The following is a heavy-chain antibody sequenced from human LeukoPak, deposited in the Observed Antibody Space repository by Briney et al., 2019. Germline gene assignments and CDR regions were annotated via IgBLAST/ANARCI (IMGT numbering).Heavy chain of an antibody. CDR2: INPTGGST. V-gene: IGHV1-46*01. D-gene: IGHD1-26*01. CDR3: AKDNSVGDNAWWFDP. Sequence: ASVKVSCKASGYTFTSYYMHWVRQAPGQGLEWMGLINPTGGSTGYAQKFQGRVTMTRDMSTSTDYMELSSLRAEDTAIYYCAKDNSVGDNAWWFDPWGQGTLVTVSS. J-gene: IGHJ5*02. CDR1: GYTFTSYY.